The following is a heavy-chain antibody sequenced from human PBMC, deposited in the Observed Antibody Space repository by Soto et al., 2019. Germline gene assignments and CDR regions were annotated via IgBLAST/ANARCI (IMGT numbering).Heavy chain of an antibody. V-gene: IGHV3-30*03. CDR2: ISYDGSNK. D-gene: IGHD3-10*01. Sequence: QVQLVESGGGVVQPGRSLRLSCAASGFTFSSYGMHWVRQAPGKGLEWVAVISYDGSNKYYADSVKGRFTISRDNSKNTLYLQMNSLRAEDTAVYYCARDSGSWSGMDVWGQGTTVTVSS. J-gene: IGHJ6*02. CDR3: ARDSGSWSGMDV. CDR1: GFTFSSYG.